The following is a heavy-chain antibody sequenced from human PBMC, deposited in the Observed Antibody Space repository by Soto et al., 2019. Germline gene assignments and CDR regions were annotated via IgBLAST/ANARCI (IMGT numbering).Heavy chain of an antibody. CDR1: GFSFSADGVG. CDR2: IYWDDDT. D-gene: IGHD3-16*01. Sequence: QITLKESGPTLVKPTQTLTLTCIFSGFSFSADGVGVGWIRQPPGKALEWLALIYWDDDTRYRPSLKSTLTITKDSAKNQVVLTKTNMDPLDTATYYCAHAFGGTSWPNDAFDVWGQGTVVTVSS. J-gene: IGHJ3*01. CDR3: AHAFGGTSWPNDAFDV. V-gene: IGHV2-5*02.